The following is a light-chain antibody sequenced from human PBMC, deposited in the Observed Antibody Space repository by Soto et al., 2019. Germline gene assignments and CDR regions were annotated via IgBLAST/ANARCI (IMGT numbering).Light chain of an antibody. Sequence: EIVLTQSPATLSLSPGERATLSCRASQSVSSSLGWYQQIPGQAPRLLIYDASNRATGIPARFSGSGSGTDFTLTISSLEPEVFAVYYCQQRSNWPRTFGQGTKLEIK. V-gene: IGKV3-11*01. CDR3: QQRSNWPRT. CDR2: DAS. J-gene: IGKJ2*01. CDR1: QSVSSS.